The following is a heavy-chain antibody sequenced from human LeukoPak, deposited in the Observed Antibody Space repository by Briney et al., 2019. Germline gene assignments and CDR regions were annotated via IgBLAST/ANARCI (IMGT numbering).Heavy chain of an antibody. CDR3: AKVPNDYVWGSYRYFDY. CDR1: GFTVSSNY. Sequence: GGSLRLSCAASGFTVSSNYMSWVRQAPGKGLEWVSVIYSGGSTYYADSVKGRFTISRDNSKNTLYLQMNSLRAEDTAVYYCAKVPNDYVWGSYRYFDYWGQGTLVTVSS. CDR2: IYSGGST. V-gene: IGHV3-53*01. J-gene: IGHJ4*02. D-gene: IGHD3-16*02.